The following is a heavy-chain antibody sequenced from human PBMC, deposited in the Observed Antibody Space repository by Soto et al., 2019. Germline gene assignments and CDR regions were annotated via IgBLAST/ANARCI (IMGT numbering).Heavy chain of an antibody. D-gene: IGHD3-3*01. J-gene: IGHJ4*02. CDR3: AHRVLRTVFGLVTTTAIYFDF. CDR2: IYWDDDK. V-gene: IGHV2-5*02. Sequence: QITLNESGPPVVRPTETLTLTCRFSGFSLTTSGVGVGWIRQSPGKAPEWLALIYWDDDKRYSASLKSRITITTATSKTQVVLTVSDLDPTDTATYYCAHRVLRTVFGLVTTTAIYFDFWGQGTPVAVSS. CDR1: GFSLTTSGVG.